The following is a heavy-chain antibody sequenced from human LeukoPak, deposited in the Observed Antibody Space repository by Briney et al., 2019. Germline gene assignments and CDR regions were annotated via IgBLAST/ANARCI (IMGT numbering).Heavy chain of an antibody. J-gene: IGHJ6*02. V-gene: IGHV3-23*01. Sequence: PGGSLRLSCAASGFTFSIYAMTWVRQAPGKGLEWVSGIVGSGASTYSADSVRGRFTISRDNSKNTLYLQMNSLRAEDTAVYYCAIIDSGMDVWGQGTTATVSS. CDR3: AIIDSGMDV. D-gene: IGHD2-21*01. CDR2: IVGSGAST. CDR1: GFTFSIYA.